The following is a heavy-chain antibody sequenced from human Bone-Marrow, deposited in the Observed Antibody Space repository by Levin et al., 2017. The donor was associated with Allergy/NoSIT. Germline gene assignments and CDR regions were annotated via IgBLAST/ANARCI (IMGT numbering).Heavy chain of an antibody. CDR2: IYYSGST. CDR1: GGSISSYY. CDR3: ARDRRGYDILTGYYNNPKAAFDI. V-gene: IGHV4-59*01. J-gene: IGHJ3*02. D-gene: IGHD3-9*01. Sequence: SQTLSLTCTVSGGSISSYYWSWIRQPPGKGLEWIGYIYYSGSTNYNPSLKSRVTISVDTSKNQFSLKLSSVTAADTAVYYCARDRRGYDILTGYYNNPKAAFDIWGQGTMVTVSS.